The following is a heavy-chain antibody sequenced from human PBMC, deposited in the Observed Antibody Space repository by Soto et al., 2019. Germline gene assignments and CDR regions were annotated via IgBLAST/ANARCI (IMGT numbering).Heavy chain of an antibody. V-gene: IGHV5-10-1*01. CDR2: IDPSDSYT. CDR3: ARRGTVTTGHYYYGMDV. D-gene: IGHD4-17*01. CDR1: GYSFTSYW. Sequence: GESLKISCKGSGYSFTSYWISWVRQMPGKGLEWMGRIDPSDSYTNYSPSFQGHVTISADKSISTAYLQWSSLKASDTAMYYCARRGTVTTGHYYYGMDVWGQGPTVTVSS. J-gene: IGHJ6*02.